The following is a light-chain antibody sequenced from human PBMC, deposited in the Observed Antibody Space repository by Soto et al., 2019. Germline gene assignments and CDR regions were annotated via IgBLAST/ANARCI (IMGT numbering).Light chain of an antibody. V-gene: IGKV3-20*01. Sequence: IVMTQSPGTLALYPPEPATPSIRASQRVSSRYLAWYKQKPGQAPRLLIYDASSRATGTPDRFSGGEPGTHFTLSISRLEPDEAALYDCQQFAGSPTFGLGTKLDIK. J-gene: IGKJ1*01. CDR2: DAS. CDR3: QQFAGSPT. CDR1: QRVSSRY.